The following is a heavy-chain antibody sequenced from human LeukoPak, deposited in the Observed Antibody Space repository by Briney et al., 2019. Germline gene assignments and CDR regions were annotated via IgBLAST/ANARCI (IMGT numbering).Heavy chain of an antibody. CDR1: GFTFSSYG. Sequence: GGSLRLSCAAPGFTFSSYGMHWVRQAPGKGLEWVAVTWYDGSNKYYADSVKGRFTISRDNSKNTLYLQMNSLRAEDTAVYYCARESDYYGSGSSVRRYFDYWGQGTLVTVSS. V-gene: IGHV3-33*01. J-gene: IGHJ4*02. CDR2: TWYDGSNK. CDR3: ARESDYYGSGSSVRRYFDY. D-gene: IGHD3-10*01.